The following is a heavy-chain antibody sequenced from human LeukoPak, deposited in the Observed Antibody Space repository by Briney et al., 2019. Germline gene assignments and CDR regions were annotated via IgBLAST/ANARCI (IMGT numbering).Heavy chain of an antibody. J-gene: IGHJ4*02. CDR1: GYTFTGYY. D-gene: IGHD5-18*01. V-gene: IGHV1-3*01. CDR3: AREGGYSYGYGNDY. Sequence: ASVKVSCKASGYTFTGYYMHWVRQAPGQRLEWMGWINAGNGNTKYSQKFQGRVTITRDTSASTAYMELSSLRSEDTAVYYCAREGGYSYGYGNDYWGQGTLVTVSS. CDR2: INAGNGNT.